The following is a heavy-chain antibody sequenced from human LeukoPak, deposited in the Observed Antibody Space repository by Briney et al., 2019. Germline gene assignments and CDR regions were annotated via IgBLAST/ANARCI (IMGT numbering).Heavy chain of an antibody. Sequence: ASVKVSCKASGYTFTSYGISWVRQAPGEGLEWMGWISAYNGNTNYAQKLQGRVTMTTDTSTSTAYMELRSLGSDDTAVYYCAREGYDSSGLYYYYGMDVWGQGTTVTVSS. CDR1: GYTFTSYG. CDR3: AREGYDSSGLYYYYGMDV. V-gene: IGHV1-18*01. CDR2: ISAYNGNT. D-gene: IGHD3-22*01. J-gene: IGHJ6*02.